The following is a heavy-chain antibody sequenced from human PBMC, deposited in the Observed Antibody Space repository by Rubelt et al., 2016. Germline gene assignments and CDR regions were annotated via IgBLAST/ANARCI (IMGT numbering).Heavy chain of an antibody. J-gene: IGHJ6*02. Sequence: VQLVESGGGLVKPGGSLRLSCAASGFTFSSYGMHWVRQAPGKGLEWVAVISYDGSNKYYADSVKGRFTISRDNSKNTLYLQMNSLRAEDTAVYYCARVPYSSSWYYYYYYGMDVWGQGTTVTVSS. CDR2: ISYDGSNK. CDR1: GFTFSSYG. V-gene: IGHV3-30*03. CDR3: ARVPYSSSWYYYYYYGMDV. D-gene: IGHD6-13*01.